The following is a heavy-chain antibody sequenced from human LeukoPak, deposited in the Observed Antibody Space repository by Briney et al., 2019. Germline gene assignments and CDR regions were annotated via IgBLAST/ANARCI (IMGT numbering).Heavy chain of an antibody. Sequence: NAGGSLRLFCAASGFTFSGYSMNWVRQAPGKGLEWVSSISSSSSYIYYADSVKGRFTISRDNAKNSLYLQMNSLRAEDTAVYYCARDRAYYYDSSGYNFDYWGQGTLVTVSS. CDR2: ISSSSSYI. CDR3: ARDRAYYYDSSGYNFDY. CDR1: GFTFSGYS. J-gene: IGHJ4*02. D-gene: IGHD3-22*01. V-gene: IGHV3-21*01.